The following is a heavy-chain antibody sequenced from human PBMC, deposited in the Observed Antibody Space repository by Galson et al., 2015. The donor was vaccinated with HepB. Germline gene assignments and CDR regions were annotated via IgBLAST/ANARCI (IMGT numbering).Heavy chain of an antibody. CDR2: ISWNSADI. Sequence: SLRLSCAATGFTFDDYAMHWVRQTPGKGLEWVSGISWNSADIAYADSVKGRFTISRDNAKNSLYLQMNSLRDEDTAFYYCAKDGGSGFCSSASCSWHYFHIWGQGTLVTVSS. CDR3: AKDGGSGFCSSASCSWHYFHI. D-gene: IGHD2-2*03. V-gene: IGHV3-9*01. J-gene: IGHJ4*02. CDR1: GFTFDDYA.